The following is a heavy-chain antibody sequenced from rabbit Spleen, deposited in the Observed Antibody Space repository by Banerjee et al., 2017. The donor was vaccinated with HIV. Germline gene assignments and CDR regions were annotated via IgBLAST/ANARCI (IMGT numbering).Heavy chain of an antibody. D-gene: IGHD8-1*01. J-gene: IGHJ4*01. CDR3: ARLAIYAGASYTGYFSL. CDR1: GFDFSSYY. Sequence: QLKETGGGLVQPGGSLTLSCKASGFDFSSYYMSWVRQAPGKGLEWIGIIYAGKGSTDYASWVNGRFTISSDNAQNTVDLQMNSLTAADTATYFCARLAIYAGASYTGYFSLWGPGTLVTVS. V-gene: IGHV1S7*01. CDR2: IYAGKGST.